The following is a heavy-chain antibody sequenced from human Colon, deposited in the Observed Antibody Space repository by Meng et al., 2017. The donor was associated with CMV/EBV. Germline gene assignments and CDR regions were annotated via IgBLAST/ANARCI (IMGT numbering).Heavy chain of an antibody. D-gene: IGHD6-13*01. CDR1: GFTVSSHY. Sequence: GESLKISCAASGFTVSSHYMTWVRQAPGKGLEWVANIKQDGSEKYYVDSVKGRSTISRDNAKNSLYLQMNSLRAEDTAVYFCARVGAARSLGYWGQGTLVTVSS. CDR2: IKQDGSEK. J-gene: IGHJ4*02. V-gene: IGHV3-7*01. CDR3: ARVGAARSLGY.